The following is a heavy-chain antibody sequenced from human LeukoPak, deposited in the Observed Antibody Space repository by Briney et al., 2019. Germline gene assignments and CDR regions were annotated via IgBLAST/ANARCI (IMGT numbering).Heavy chain of an antibody. D-gene: IGHD2-8*01. J-gene: IGHJ6*03. V-gene: IGHV1-18*01. Sequence: ASVKVSCKAYGYTFTSYGISWVRQAPGQGLEWMGWISAYNGNTNYAQKLQGRVTMTTDTSTSTAYMELRSLRSDDTAVYYCARDSPNPRDYYYYMDVWGKGTTVTVSS. CDR1: GYTFTSYG. CDR2: ISAYNGNT. CDR3: ARDSPNPRDYYYYMDV.